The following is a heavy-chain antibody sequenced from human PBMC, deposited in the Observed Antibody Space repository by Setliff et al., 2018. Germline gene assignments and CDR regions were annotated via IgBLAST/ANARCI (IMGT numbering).Heavy chain of an antibody. V-gene: IGHV4-39*01. J-gene: IGHJ4*02. CDR2: ISYSGIT. CDR3: ARHATSPARYWGRGDTYDPYCLDS. D-gene: IGHD5-18*01. CDR1: GGSIRSSSYY. Sequence: SETLSLTCTVSGGSIRSSSYYWGWIRQPPGKGLEWIGTISYSGITYYNPSLRSRVTISVDTSTNLFSLKLSSVTAADTAVYYCARHATSPARYWGRGDTYDPYCLDSWGQGTLVTVSS.